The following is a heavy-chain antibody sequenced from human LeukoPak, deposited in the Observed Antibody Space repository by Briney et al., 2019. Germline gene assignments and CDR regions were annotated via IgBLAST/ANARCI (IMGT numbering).Heavy chain of an antibody. CDR1: GFTFSSYV. Sequence: PGGSLRLSCAASGFTFSSYVMHWVRQAPGKGLEWVAVISFDGNKQYFADSVRGRFSISRDNSKTTVDLQMNSLTTNDTAVYYCTRASGSYSNFDSWGQGALVTVSS. CDR3: TRASGSYSNFDS. J-gene: IGHJ4*02. CDR2: ISFDGNKQ. D-gene: IGHD1-26*01. V-gene: IGHV3-30*04.